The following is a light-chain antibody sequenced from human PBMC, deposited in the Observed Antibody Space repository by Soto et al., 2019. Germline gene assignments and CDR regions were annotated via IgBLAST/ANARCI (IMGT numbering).Light chain of an antibody. Sequence: HSLLTQPPSVSGAPGQRVTISCTGNDSNPGAGYDVPWYQQLPGAAHKMVVFGNRNRPSGVPARFSACKSGDSPSLAITGVQAEDEVDYYCQASDYRLPALVFGGGTKVTV. V-gene: IGLV1-40*01. CDR2: GNR. CDR1: DSNPGAGYD. CDR3: QASDYRLPALV. J-gene: IGLJ3*02.